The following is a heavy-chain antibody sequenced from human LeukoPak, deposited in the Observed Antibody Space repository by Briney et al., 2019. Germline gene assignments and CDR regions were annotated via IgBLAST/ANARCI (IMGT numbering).Heavy chain of an antibody. CDR1: GFTLSSYG. D-gene: IGHD2-15*01. Sequence: GRSLRLSCAASGFTLSSYGMHWVRQAPGKGLEWVAVISYDGSNKYYADSVKGRFTISRDNSKNTLYLQMNSLRAEDTAVYYCAKVAVVAKAIPDYWGQGTLVTVSS. CDR3: AKVAVVAKAIPDY. CDR2: ISYDGSNK. J-gene: IGHJ4*02. V-gene: IGHV3-30*18.